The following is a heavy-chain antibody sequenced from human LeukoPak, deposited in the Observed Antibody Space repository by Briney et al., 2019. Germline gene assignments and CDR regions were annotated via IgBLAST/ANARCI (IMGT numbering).Heavy chain of an antibody. CDR1: GFTFSSYG. J-gene: IGHJ4*02. CDR3: ATDQGRDYFDY. CDR2: IRYDGSTK. V-gene: IGHV3-30*02. Sequence: GESLRLSCAASGFTFSSYGMHWVRQAPGKGLEWVAFIRYDGSTKYNADSVRGRFTISRDNSKNTLYLQMNSLRAEDTAVYYCATDQGRDYFDYWGQGTLVTVSS.